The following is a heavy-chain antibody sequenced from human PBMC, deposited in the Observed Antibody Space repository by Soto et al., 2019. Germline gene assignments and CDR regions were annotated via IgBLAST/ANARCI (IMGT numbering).Heavy chain of an antibody. D-gene: IGHD6-25*01. CDR2: ISSSGSTI. V-gene: IGHV3-11*01. J-gene: IGHJ4*02. Sequence: PGGSLRLSCAASGFTFSDYYMSWIRQAPGKGLEWVSYISSSGSTIYYADSVRGRFTISRDNAKNSLYLQMNSLRAEDTAVYYCARAARGSKIPHLDYWGQGTLVTVSS. CDR1: GFTFSDYY. CDR3: ARAARGSKIPHLDY.